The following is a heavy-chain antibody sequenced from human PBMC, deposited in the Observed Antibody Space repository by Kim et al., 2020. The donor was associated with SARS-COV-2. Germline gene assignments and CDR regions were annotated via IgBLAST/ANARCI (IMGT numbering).Heavy chain of an antibody. V-gene: IGHV7-4-1*02. J-gene: IGHJ4*02. Sequence: ASVKVSCKASGYTFTSYAMNWVRQAPGQGLEWLGWINTNTGNPTYAQGFTGRFVFSLDTSVSTAYLQISSLKAEDTAVSYCAEGCSGGSCYSFDYWGQGTLVTVSS. CDR3: AEGCSGGSCYSFDY. CDR2: INTNTGNP. D-gene: IGHD2-15*01. CDR1: GYTFTSYA.